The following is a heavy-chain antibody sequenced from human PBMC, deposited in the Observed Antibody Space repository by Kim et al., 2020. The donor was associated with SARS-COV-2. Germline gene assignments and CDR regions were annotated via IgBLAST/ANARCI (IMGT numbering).Heavy chain of an antibody. Sequence: PPFQGRVTISADKSISAAYLQWSSLKASDTAMYYCARDYYGSGSPNWFDPWGQGTLVTVSS. D-gene: IGHD3-10*01. J-gene: IGHJ5*02. CDR3: ARDYYGSGSPNWFDP. V-gene: IGHV5-10-1*01.